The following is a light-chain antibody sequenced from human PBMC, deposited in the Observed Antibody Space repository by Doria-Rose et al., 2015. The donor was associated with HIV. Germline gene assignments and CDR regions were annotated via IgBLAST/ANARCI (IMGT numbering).Light chain of an antibody. CDR1: RPVSTY. V-gene: IGKV1-39*01. J-gene: IGKJ1*01. CDR3: QQTYSSSPWT. Sequence: IPCRARRPVSTYLTCFPQEPGKAPKLLIYAASRLQSGVPSRFRGSGSGTDFTLTISGLQPGDFATYSCQQTYSSSPWTFGQGTRVEMK. CDR2: AAS.